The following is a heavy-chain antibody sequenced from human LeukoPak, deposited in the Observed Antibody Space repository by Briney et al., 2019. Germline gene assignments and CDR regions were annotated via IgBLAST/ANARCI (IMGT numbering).Heavy chain of an antibody. V-gene: IGHV3-64*01. J-gene: IGHJ4*02. CDR1: GFTFSSYA. CDR2: ITNNGGNT. D-gene: IGHD3-16*01. CDR3: ARVGDDSVFDY. Sequence: GGSLRLSCAASGFTFSSYAMHWVRQAPGQGLEYVSAITNNGGNTYYANSVKGRFTISRDNSKNTLYLQMGSLRPEDMAVYYCARVGDDSVFDYWGQGSLVTVSS.